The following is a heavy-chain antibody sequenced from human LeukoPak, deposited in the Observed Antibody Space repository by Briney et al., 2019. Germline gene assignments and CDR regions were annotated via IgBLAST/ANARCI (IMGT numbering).Heavy chain of an antibody. D-gene: IGHD2-21*02. V-gene: IGHV3-15*01. CDR2: IKSKTDGGTT. J-gene: IGHJ3*02. CDR3: TTVWNCGGDCSDAFDI. Sequence: PGGSLRLSCVASGFTFSNAWMTWVRQAPGKGLEWVGRIKSKTDGGTTDYAAPVKGRFTISRDDSKNTLYLQMNSLKTEDTAVYYCTTVWNCGGDCSDAFDIWGQGTMVTVSS. CDR1: GFTFSNAW.